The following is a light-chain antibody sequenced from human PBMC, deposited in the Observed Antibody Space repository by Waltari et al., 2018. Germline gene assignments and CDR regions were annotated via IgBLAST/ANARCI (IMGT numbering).Light chain of an antibody. V-gene: IGKV3-11*01. CDR1: QSISRY. CDR3: QQRDNWPRT. Sequence: IVLTQFQATLSLSPGEGAALSCRASQSISRYLAWYQQKPGQAPRLLIYDASNRATGIPARFSGRGSGTDFTLSITTLEPEDFAVYYCQQRDNWPRTFGQGTRVEV. CDR2: DAS. J-gene: IGKJ1*01.